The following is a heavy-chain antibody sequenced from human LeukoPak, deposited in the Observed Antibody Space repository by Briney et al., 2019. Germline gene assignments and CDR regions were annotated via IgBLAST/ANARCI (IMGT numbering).Heavy chain of an antibody. CDR2: IYYSGTT. J-gene: IGHJ4*02. Sequence: SETLSLTCTVSGGSISSYYWSWIRQPPGKGLEWIGYIYYSGTTNYNPSLKSRVIISVDATKSQFSLKLSSVTAADTAVYYCARGVVIAPQTFDYWGQGILVTVSS. CDR3: ARGVVIAPQTFDY. V-gene: IGHV4-59*01. D-gene: IGHD2-21*01. CDR1: GGSISSYY.